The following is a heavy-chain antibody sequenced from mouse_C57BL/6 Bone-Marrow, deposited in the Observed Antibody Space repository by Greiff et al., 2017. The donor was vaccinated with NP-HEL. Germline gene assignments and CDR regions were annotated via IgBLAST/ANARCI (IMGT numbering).Heavy chain of an antibody. V-gene: IGHV5-12*01. J-gene: IGHJ4*01. Sequence: EVKVEESGGGLVQPGGSLKLSCAASGFTFSDYYMYWVRQTPEKRLEWVAYISNGGGSTYYPDTVKGRFTISRDNAKNTLYLQMSRLKSEDTAMYYCASGGMDYWGQGTSVTVSS. CDR3: ASGGMDY. CDR2: ISNGGGST. CDR1: GFTFSDYY.